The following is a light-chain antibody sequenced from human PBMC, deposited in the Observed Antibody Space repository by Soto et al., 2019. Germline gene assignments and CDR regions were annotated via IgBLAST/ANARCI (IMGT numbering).Light chain of an antibody. CDR2: GAS. CDR3: PHYTNWGT. J-gene: IGKJ1*01. CDR1: ESVSSN. Sequence: EIVMTQSPVTLSLSPGERATLSCRAGESVSSNLAWYQQKPGQAPRLLIYGASTRATGVPARFTGSGSGTEFTLTIRSLQYADSAVYYGPHYTNWGTLSEGTKVDIK. V-gene: IGKV3-15*01.